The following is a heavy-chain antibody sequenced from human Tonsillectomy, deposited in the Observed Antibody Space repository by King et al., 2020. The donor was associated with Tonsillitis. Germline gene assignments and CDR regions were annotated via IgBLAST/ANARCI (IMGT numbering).Heavy chain of an antibody. CDR2: IYSSGST. CDR1: GGSITYYY. Sequence: VQLQESGPGLVKPSETLSLTCTVSGGSITYYYWTWLRQPAGKGLEWIGRIYSSGSTNYNPSLKSRVTMSLDTSKNQFSLKLTSVTAADTAMYYCASESIALTGGIDYWGQGTLVTVSS. CDR3: ASESIALTGGIDY. D-gene: IGHD3-9*01. J-gene: IGHJ4*02. V-gene: IGHV4-4*07.